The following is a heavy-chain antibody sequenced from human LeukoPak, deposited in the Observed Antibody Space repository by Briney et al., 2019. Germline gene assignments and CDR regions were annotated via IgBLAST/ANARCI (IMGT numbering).Heavy chain of an antibody. D-gene: IGHD5-12*01. CDR3: ARLPRLLWFDY. J-gene: IGHJ5*01. CDR2: IYYSGST. Sequence: SQTLSLTCTVSGGSISSYYWSWIRQPPGKGLEWIGYIYYSGSTNYNPSLKSRVTISVDTSKNQFSLKLSSVTAADTAVYYCARLPRLLWFDYWGQGTLVTVSS. CDR1: GGSISSYY. V-gene: IGHV4-59*08.